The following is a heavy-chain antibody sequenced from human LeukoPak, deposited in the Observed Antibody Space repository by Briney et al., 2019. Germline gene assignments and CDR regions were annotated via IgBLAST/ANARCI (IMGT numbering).Heavy chain of an antibody. D-gene: IGHD6-19*01. V-gene: IGHV3-21*06. J-gene: IGHJ4*02. CDR2: ISSRSSYI. CDR1: GFTFSNYS. Sequence: GGSLRLSCAASGFTFSNYSMNWVRQAPGKGLEWVSSISSRSSYIYYADSVRGRFTISRDNSKNTLYLQMNSLRAEDTAVYYCARDRGSGPDYWGQGTLVTVSS. CDR3: ARDRGSGPDY.